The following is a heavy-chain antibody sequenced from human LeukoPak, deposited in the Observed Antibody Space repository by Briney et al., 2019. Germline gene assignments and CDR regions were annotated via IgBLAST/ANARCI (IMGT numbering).Heavy chain of an antibody. CDR3: AREPYGSGTFDY. D-gene: IGHD3-10*01. Sequence: SETLSLTCAVYGGSFSGYYWSWIRQPPGKGLEWVGEINHSGSTNYNPSLKSRVTMSVDTSKNQFSLKLSSVTAADTAEYYCAREPYGSGTFDYWGQGTLVTVSS. CDR1: GGSFSGYY. CDR2: INHSGST. J-gene: IGHJ4*02. V-gene: IGHV4-34*01.